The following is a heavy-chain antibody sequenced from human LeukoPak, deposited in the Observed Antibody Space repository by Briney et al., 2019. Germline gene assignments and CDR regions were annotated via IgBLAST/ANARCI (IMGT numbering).Heavy chain of an antibody. J-gene: IGHJ4*02. CDR2: ISSSGNTT. CDR1: GFTFSDYY. V-gene: IGHV3-11*04. CDR3: ARDGGSSWYFDY. Sequence: AGGSLRLSCAASGFTFSDYYMSWIRQAPGKGLEWVSYISSSGNTTYHADSVKGRLTISRDNAKNSLYLQMSSLRAEDTAVYYCARDGGSSWYFDYWGQGTLVTVSS. D-gene: IGHD6-13*01.